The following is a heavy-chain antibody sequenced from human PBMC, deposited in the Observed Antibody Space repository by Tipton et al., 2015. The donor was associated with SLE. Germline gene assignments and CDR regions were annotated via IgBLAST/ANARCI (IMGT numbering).Heavy chain of an antibody. Sequence: LRLSCAASGFTFSLYAMSWVRQTPGKGLEWVSAISASGSNTYFADSVKGRCTISRDNHKNTLFLQMNSLTADDTAVYYCAKKAAHFDWLSLPHYFDYWGRGTLVTVSS. V-gene: IGHV3-23*01. D-gene: IGHD3-9*01. CDR1: GFTFSLYA. J-gene: IGHJ4*02. CDR3: AKKAAHFDWLSLPHYFDY. CDR2: ISASGSNT.